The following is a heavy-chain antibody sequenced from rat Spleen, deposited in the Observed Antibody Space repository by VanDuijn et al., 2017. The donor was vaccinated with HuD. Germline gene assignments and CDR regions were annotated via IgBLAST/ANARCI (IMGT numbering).Heavy chain of an antibody. CDR2: INKDSSTV. CDR1: GFNFNDYW. V-gene: IGHV4-2*01. Sequence: EVKLVESGGGLVQPGRSLKLSCATSGFNFNDYWMGWVRQAPGKGLEWIGEINKDSSTVKYTPSLKDKFTISRDNAQNTLYLQMSKLGSEDTAIYYCVREAFGVDYWGQGVMVTVSS. D-gene: IGHD4-3*01. CDR3: VREAFGVDY. J-gene: IGHJ2*01.